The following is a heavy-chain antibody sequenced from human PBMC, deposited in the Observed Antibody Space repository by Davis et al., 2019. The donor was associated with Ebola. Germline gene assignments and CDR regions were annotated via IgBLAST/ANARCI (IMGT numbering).Heavy chain of an antibody. D-gene: IGHD6-6*01. CDR2: ISGSGGST. CDR1: GFTFSSYA. J-gene: IGHJ5*02. V-gene: IGHV3-23*01. Sequence: PGGSLRLSCAASGFTFSSYAMSWVRQSPGKGLEWVSAISGSGGSTCSAASVKGRFTISRDNAKNSLYLQMNSLRAEDTAVYYWARPRYSSSNWFDPGGQGTLVTVAS. CDR3: ARPRYSSSNWFDP.